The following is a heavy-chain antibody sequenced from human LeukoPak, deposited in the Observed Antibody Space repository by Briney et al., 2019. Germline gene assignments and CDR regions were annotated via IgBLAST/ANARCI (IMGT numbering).Heavy chain of an antibody. CDR3: ARDMKSLEGWFDP. Sequence: ASVKVSCKASGYTFTGYYMHWVRQAPGQGLEGMGLINPNSGGTNLAQKFQGRVTMTRDTSISTAYMELSRLRSDDTAVYYCARDMKSLEGWFDPWGQGTLVTVSS. CDR2: INPNSGGT. J-gene: IGHJ5*02. V-gene: IGHV1-2*02. CDR1: GYTFTGYY. D-gene: IGHD3-16*01.